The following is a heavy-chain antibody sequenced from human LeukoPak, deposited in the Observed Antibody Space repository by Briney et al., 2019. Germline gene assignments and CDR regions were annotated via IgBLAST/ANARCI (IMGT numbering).Heavy chain of an antibody. Sequence: GRSLRLSCAASGFTFSSYAMHWVRQAPGKGLEWVAVISYDGSNKYYADSVKGRFTITRDNSKNTLYLQMNNLRAEDTAVYYWAKDGAVQAAKTYYLDYWGQGTLVTVSS. D-gene: IGHD2-2*01. CDR2: ISYDGSNK. CDR3: AKDGAVQAAKTYYLDY. CDR1: GFTFSSYA. J-gene: IGHJ4*02. V-gene: IGHV3-30-3*01.